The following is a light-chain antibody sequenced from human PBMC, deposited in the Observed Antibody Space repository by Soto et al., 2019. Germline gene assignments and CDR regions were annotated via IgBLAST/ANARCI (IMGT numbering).Light chain of an antibody. CDR1: TSDVGGYDR. CDR2: EVT. Sequence: QSALTQPASVTGSPGQSITISCTGTTSDVGGYDRVFWFQQYPGTAPKLMIYEVTNRPSGVSDRFSGSKSVNTASLTISGLQPEDEADYYCSSYTIKNTWVFGGGTKLTVL. V-gene: IGLV2-14*01. CDR3: SSYTIKNTWV. J-gene: IGLJ3*02.